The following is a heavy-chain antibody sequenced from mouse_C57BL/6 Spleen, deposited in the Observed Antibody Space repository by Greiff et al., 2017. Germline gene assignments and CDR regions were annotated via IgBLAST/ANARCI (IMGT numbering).Heavy chain of an antibody. D-gene: IGHD2-3*01. V-gene: IGHV5-4*01. CDR3: ARVDGYSFAY. Sequence: DVQLVESGGGLVKPGGSLKLSCAASGFTFSSYAMSWVRQTPEKRLEWVATISDGGSYTYYPDNVKGRFTISRDNAKNNLYLQMSHLKSEDTAMYYCARVDGYSFAYWGQGTLVTVSA. J-gene: IGHJ3*01. CDR2: ISDGGSYT. CDR1: GFTFSSYA.